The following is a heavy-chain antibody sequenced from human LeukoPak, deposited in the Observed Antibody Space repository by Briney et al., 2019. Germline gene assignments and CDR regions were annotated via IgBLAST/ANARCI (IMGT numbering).Heavy chain of an antibody. Sequence: PVKVSCKASGGTFSSYAISWVRQAPGQGLEWMGGVIPIFGTANYAQKFQGRVTITTDESTSTAYMELSSLRSEDTAVYYCARDGGWQNAIHYWGQGTLVTVSS. D-gene: IGHD3-16*01. J-gene: IGHJ4*02. V-gene: IGHV1-69*05. CDR3: ARDGGWQNAIHY. CDR1: GGTFSSYA. CDR2: VIPIFGTA.